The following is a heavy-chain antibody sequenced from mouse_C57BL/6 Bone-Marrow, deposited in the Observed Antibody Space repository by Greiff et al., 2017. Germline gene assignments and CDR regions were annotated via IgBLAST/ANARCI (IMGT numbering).Heavy chain of an antibody. Sequence: EVKLVESGGGLVQPGGSLKLSCAASGFTFSDYYMYWVRQTPEKRLEWVAYISNGGGSTYYPDTVKGRFTISRDNAKNTLYLQMSRLKSEDTAMYYCARHAPLTTVVATEAMDYWGQGTSVTVSS. V-gene: IGHV5-12*01. CDR1: GFTFSDYY. J-gene: IGHJ4*01. D-gene: IGHD1-1*01. CDR3: ARHAPLTTVVATEAMDY. CDR2: ISNGGGST.